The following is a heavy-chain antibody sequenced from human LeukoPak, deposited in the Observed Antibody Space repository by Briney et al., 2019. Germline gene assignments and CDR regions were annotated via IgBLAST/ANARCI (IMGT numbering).Heavy chain of an antibody. J-gene: IGHJ6*04. CDR2: IRGSVGST. Sequence: GGSLRLSCAASGFTFSSCGMTWVRQAPGKGLEWVSSIRGSVGSTFYADSVKGRFTISRDNSKNTLYLQMNSLRAEDTAVYYCAELGITMIGGVWGKGTTVTISS. D-gene: IGHD3-10*02. V-gene: IGHV3-23*01. CDR1: GFTFSSCG. CDR3: AELGITMIGGV.